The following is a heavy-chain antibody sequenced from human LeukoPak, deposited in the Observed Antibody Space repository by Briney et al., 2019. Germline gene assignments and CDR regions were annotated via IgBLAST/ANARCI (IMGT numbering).Heavy chain of an antibody. CDR2: ISSSSRTI. J-gene: IGHJ4*02. Sequence: GGSLRLSCAASGFTFSTYSMNWVRQAPGKGLEWVSYISSSSRTIYYADSVKGRFTISRDNAKNSLYLQMNSLRAEDTALYYCAKDIRSYYYDSSVDYWGQGTLVTVSS. D-gene: IGHD3-22*01. CDR1: GFTFSTYS. V-gene: IGHV3-48*04. CDR3: AKDIRSYYYDSSVDY.